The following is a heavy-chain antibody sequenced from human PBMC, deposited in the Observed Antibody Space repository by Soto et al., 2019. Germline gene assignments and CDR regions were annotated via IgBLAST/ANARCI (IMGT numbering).Heavy chain of an antibody. J-gene: IGHJ3*02. D-gene: IGHD2-2*01. CDR2: IIPILGIA. V-gene: IGHV1-69*08. CDR1: GGTFSSYT. CDR3: ATDIVVVPAARWAAFDI. Sequence: QVQLVQSGAEVKKPGSSVKVSCKASGGTFSSYTISWVRQAPGQGLEWMGRIIPILGIANYAQKFQGRVTITADKSTSTAYMEMSSLSSEDTAVYYCATDIVVVPAARWAAFDIWGQGTMVTVSS.